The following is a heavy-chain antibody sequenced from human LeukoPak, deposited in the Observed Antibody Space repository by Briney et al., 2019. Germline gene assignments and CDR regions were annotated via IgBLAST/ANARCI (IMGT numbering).Heavy chain of an antibody. J-gene: IGHJ4*02. V-gene: IGHV3-21*01. CDR3: ARDVARSXXCXTD. Sequence: TGGSLRLSCVASGFTFSSNSMNWVRQAPGRGLEWVASISSSGSYIYYPDSLKGRFTVSRDNAKNSVYLQMNSLRADDTAVYFCARDVARSXXCXTDWGQXXXVXXSS. CDR1: GFTFSSNS. CDR2: ISSSGSYI. D-gene: IGHD2-2*02.